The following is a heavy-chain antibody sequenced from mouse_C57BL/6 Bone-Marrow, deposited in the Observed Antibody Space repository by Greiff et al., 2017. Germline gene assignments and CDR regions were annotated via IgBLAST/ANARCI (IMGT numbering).Heavy chain of an antibody. D-gene: IGHD2-4*01. CDR1: GYTFTSYW. J-gene: IGHJ2*01. CDR2: IHPNSGST. Sequence: QVQLQQSGAELVKPGASVKLSCKASGYTFTSYWMHWVKPRPGQGLEWIGMIHPNSGSTNYNEKFKSKATLTVDKSSSTAYMQLSSLTSEDSAVYYCARERGLRPYYWGQGTTLTVSS. V-gene: IGHV1-64*01. CDR3: ARERGLRPYY.